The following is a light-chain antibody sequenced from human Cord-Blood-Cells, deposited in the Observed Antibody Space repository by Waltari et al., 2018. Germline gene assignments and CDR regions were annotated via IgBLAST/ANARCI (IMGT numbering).Light chain of an antibody. V-gene: IGKV3-11*01. J-gene: IGKJ2*01. CDR3: QQRRNWPYT. CDR2: DAS. Sequence: EIVLIQSPATLSLSPGERATLPCSASQNVNSYLAWYQQKPGQSPRILIYDASNRATGIPARFSGSGSGTDFTLTISSLEPEDFAVYYCQQRRNWPYTFGQGTRLEIK. CDR1: QNVNSY.